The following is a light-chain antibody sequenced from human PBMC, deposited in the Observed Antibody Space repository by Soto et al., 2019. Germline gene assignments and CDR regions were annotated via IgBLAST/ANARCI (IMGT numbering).Light chain of an antibody. CDR2: DDN. Sequence: QSVLTQPPSVSAAPGQKVTISCSGSSSNIGGNSVSWYQQLPGTAPKLLIYDDNKRPSGIPDRFSGSKSGTSATLGITGFQTGDEADYYCGSWDSSLSAYVFGTGIKVNVL. V-gene: IGLV1-51*01. CDR3: GSWDSSLSAYV. J-gene: IGLJ1*01. CDR1: SSNIGGNS.